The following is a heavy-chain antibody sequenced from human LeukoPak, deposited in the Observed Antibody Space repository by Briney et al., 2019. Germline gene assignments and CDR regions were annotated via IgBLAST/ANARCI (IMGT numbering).Heavy chain of an antibody. V-gene: IGHV4-39*07. J-gene: IGHJ5*02. CDR3: ARVVGYYDSNGYYYRWFDP. CDR2: IYYSGST. D-gene: IGHD3-22*01. CDR1: GGSISSSSYY. Sequence: SETLSLTCTVSGGSISSSSYYWGWIRQPPWKGLEWIGNIYYSGSTYYNPSLKSRVTISVDTSKNQFSLKLNSVTAADTAVYYCARVVGYYDSNGYYYRWFDPWGQGTLVTVSS.